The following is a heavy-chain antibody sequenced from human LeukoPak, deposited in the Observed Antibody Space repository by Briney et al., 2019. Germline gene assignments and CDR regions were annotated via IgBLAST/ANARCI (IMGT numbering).Heavy chain of an antibody. CDR2: MNPNSGNT. V-gene: IGHV1-8*01. D-gene: IGHD6-19*01. J-gene: IGHJ4*02. CDR3: ARDKDMGAVAGTFDY. CDR1: RYTFTSYD. Sequence: GASVKVSCKASRYTFTSYDINWVREAAGQGLEWMGWMNPNSGNTGYAQKLQGRVTMTTDTSTSTAYMELRSLRSDDTAVYYCARDKDMGAVAGTFDYWGQGTLVTVSS.